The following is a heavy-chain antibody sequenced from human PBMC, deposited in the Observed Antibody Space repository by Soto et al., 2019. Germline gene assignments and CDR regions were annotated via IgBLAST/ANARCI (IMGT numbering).Heavy chain of an antibody. CDR1: GFTFSSYV. CDR2: ISGSGGST. V-gene: IGHV3-23*01. CDR3: AKVGYYDSSGHNWFDP. Sequence: GGSLRVSCAVSGFTFSSYVMSWVRQAPGKGLEWVSAISGSGGSTYYADSVKGRFTISRDNSKNTLYLQMNSLRADDTAVYYCAKVGYYDSSGHNWFDPWGQGTLVTVSS. J-gene: IGHJ5*02. D-gene: IGHD3-22*01.